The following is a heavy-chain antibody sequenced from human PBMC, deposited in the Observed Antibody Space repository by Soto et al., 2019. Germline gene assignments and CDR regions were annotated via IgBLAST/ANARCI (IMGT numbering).Heavy chain of an antibody. V-gene: IGHV1-3*01. D-gene: IGHD2-2*02. Sequence: ASVKVCCKASVYTFTSYAMHWVRQAHGQRLEWMGWINAGNGNTKYPQKFQGRVTITRDTSASTAYMELSSLRSEDTAVYYCAKSATVPAAIAYWGQGTLVTVSS. CDR2: INAGNGNT. CDR3: AKSATVPAAIAY. J-gene: IGHJ4*02. CDR1: VYTFTSYA.